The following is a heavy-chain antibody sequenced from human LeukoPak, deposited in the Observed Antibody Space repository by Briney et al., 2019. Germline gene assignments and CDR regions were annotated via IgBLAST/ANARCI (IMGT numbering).Heavy chain of an antibody. CDR1: GFTFSSYS. J-gene: IGHJ4*02. V-gene: IGHV3-20*01. D-gene: IGHD3-22*01. CDR3: ARSTNYYDSSGYDY. Sequence: GGSLRLSCAASGFTFSSYSMNWVRQARGKGLEWVSGINWNGGSTGYADSVKGRFTISRDNAKNSLYLQMNSLRAEDTALYHCARSTNYYDSSGYDYWGQGTLVTVSS. CDR2: INWNGGST.